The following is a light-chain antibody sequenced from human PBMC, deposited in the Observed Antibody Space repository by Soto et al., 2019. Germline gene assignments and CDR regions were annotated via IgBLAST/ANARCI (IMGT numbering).Light chain of an antibody. CDR3: QHFGGTTFT. CDR2: GAS. CDR1: QIVSSTY. J-gene: IGKJ5*01. Sequence: PGERATLSCRASQIVSSTYLAWFQQRPGQTPSLLIYGASTRATGIPDRFSGSGSGTHFTLTISRLEPGDFAVYYCQHFGGTTFTFGQGTRLEIK. V-gene: IGKV3-20*01.